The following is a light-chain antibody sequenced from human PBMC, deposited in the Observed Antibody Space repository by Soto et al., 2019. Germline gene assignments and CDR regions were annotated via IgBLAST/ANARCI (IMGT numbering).Light chain of an antibody. V-gene: IGLV2-8*01. CDR1: SSDVGGYNY. CDR3: TSYAGSNNFVV. J-gene: IGLJ2*01. CDR2: EVS. Sequence: LTQPPSASGSPGQSVTISCTGTSSDVGGYNYVSWYQQHPGKAPKLMIYEVSKRPSGVPDRFSGSKSGNTASLTVSGLQAEDEADYYCTSYAGSNNFVVFGGGT.